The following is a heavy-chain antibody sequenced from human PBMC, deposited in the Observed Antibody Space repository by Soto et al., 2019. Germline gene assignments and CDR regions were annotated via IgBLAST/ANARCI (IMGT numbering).Heavy chain of an antibody. J-gene: IGHJ5*02. CDR1: GGSISSYY. V-gene: IGHV4-59*08. Sequence: SETLSLTCTVSGGSISSYYCSWIRQPPGKGLEWIGYIYYSGSTNYNPSLKSRVTISVDTSKNQFSLKLSSVTAADTAVYYCARQGYSSDNWFDPWGQGTLVTVS. D-gene: IGHD6-19*01. CDR3: ARQGYSSDNWFDP. CDR2: IYYSGST.